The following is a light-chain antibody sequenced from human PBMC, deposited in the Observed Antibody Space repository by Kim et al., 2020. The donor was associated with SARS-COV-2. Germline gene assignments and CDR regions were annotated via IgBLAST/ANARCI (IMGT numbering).Light chain of an antibody. V-gene: IGKV3-15*01. Sequence: SPGERAPLSCRPRHGLTRHLAWYQQNPGQAPRLLIYAASTRATGIPDRFSGSGSGTEFTLTISSLQSEDFAFYYCQQYNNWPPWTFGQGTKLEI. CDR1: HGLTRH. J-gene: IGKJ1*01. CDR3: QQYNNWPPWT. CDR2: AAS.